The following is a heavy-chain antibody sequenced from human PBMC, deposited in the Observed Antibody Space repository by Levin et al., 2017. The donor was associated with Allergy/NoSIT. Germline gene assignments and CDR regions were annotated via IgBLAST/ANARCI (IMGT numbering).Heavy chain of an antibody. D-gene: IGHD2-8*02. CDR3: ARDRAPAQFVLVSRGPDY. Sequence: GGSLRLSCAASGFTFSSYGMHWVRQAPGKGLEWVAVIWYDGSNKYYADSVKGRFTISRDNSKNTLYLQMNSLRAEDTALYYCARDRAPAQFVLVSRGPDYWGQGTLVTVSS. J-gene: IGHJ4*02. CDR2: IWYDGSNK. V-gene: IGHV3-33*01. CDR1: GFTFSSYG.